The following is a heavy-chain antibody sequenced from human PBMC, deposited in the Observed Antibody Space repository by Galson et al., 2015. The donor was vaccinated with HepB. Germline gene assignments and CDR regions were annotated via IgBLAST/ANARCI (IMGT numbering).Heavy chain of an antibody. CDR3: ARDGHCSSTSCYTVRSYYYYYGMDV. J-gene: IGHJ6*02. CDR1: GFTFSSYS. D-gene: IGHD2-2*02. Sequence: SLRLSCAASGFTFSSYSMNWVRQAPGKGLEWVSYISSSSSTIYYADSVKGRFTISRDNAKNSLYLQMNSLRDEDTAVYYCARDGHCSSTSCYTVRSYYYYYGMDVWGQGTTVTVSS. CDR2: ISSSSSTI. V-gene: IGHV3-48*02.